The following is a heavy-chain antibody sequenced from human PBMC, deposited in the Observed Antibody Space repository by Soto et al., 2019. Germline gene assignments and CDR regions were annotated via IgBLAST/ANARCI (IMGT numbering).Heavy chain of an antibody. Sequence: QVQLVESGGGVVQPGRSLRLSCAASGFTFNSYGLHWVRQAPGKGLEWVAVISYDGSSKFYSDSVKGRFTISRDNSKNTLYLQMNSLRAEDTAVYYCAKDRATMVRAVFGADYWGQGTLVTVSS. J-gene: IGHJ4*02. V-gene: IGHV3-30*18. CDR1: GFTFNSYG. CDR2: ISYDGSSK. D-gene: IGHD3-10*01. CDR3: AKDRATMVRAVFGADY.